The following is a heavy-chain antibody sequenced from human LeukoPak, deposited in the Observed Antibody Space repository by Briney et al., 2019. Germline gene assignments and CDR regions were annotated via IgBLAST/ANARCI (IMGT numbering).Heavy chain of an antibody. CDR2: IYYTET. J-gene: IGHJ4*02. Sequence: KSSETLSLTCTVSGGSVSDYYWGWIRQSPGKALEWIGYIYYTETSYNPSLKSRVTISAGTSRDQFSLKLSSVTAADTAVYYCASRKLGNDYWGQGILVTVTS. CDR1: GGSVSDYY. CDR3: ASRKLGNDY. D-gene: IGHD7-27*01. V-gene: IGHV4-59*02.